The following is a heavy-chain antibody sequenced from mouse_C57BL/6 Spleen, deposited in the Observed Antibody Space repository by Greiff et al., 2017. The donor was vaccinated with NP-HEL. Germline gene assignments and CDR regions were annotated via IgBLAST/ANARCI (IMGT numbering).Heavy chain of an antibody. CDR1: GYTFTSYW. V-gene: IGHV1-59*01. Sequence: QVQLQQPGAELVRPGTSVKLSCKASGYTFTSYWMHWVKQRPGQGLEWIGVIDPSDSYTNYNQKFKGKATLTVDTSSSTAYMQLSSLTSEDSAVYYCAGGYDGYLFDYWGQGTTLTVSS. J-gene: IGHJ2*01. CDR3: AGGYDGYLFDY. D-gene: IGHD2-3*01. CDR2: IDPSDSYT.